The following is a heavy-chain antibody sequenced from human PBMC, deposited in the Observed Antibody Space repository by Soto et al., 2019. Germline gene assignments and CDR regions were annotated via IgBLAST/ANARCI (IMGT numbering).Heavy chain of an antibody. CDR3: ARASSSSSAADY. V-gene: IGHV4-31*01. D-gene: IGHD6-6*01. CDR2: IYDSESA. CDR1: GESISSGGYY. Sequence: QVQLQESGPGLVKPSQTLSLTCSVSGESISSGGYYWSWIRHHPGKGLEWIGYIYDSESAYYNPALKSLVTISMDTAQNHFAMRLSSVTAADTAVYYCARASSSSSAADYWGQGTLATVSS. J-gene: IGHJ4*02.